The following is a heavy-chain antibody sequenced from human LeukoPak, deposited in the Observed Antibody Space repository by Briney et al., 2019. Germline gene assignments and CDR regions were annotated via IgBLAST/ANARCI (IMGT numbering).Heavy chain of an antibody. V-gene: IGHV3-48*01. Sequence: GGSLRLSCAASGFTFSTYTMNWVRQAPGKGLEWVSYILSRTTTIYYADSVKGRFTISRDNSKNTLYLQMNSLRAEDTAIYYCAKFRLGTFDGNPKPFDPWGQGTLVTVSS. J-gene: IGHJ5*02. CDR2: ILSRTTTI. D-gene: IGHD2/OR15-2a*01. CDR3: AKFRLGTFDGNPKPFDP. CDR1: GFTFSTYT.